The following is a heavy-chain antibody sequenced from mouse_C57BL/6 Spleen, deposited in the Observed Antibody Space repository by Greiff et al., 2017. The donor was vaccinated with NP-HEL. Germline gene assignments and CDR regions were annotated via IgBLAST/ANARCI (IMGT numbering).Heavy chain of an antibody. Sequence: VQLQQSGPGLVQPSQSLSITCTVSGFSLTSYGVHWVRQSPGKGLEWLGVIWRGGSTDYNAAFMSRLSITKDNSKSQVFFKMNSLQSDDTAIYYCAKNHYSNPAWFAYWGQGTLVTVSA. J-gene: IGHJ3*01. V-gene: IGHV2-5*01. CDR2: IWRGGST. CDR3: AKNHYSNPAWFAY. D-gene: IGHD2-5*01. CDR1: GFSLTSYG.